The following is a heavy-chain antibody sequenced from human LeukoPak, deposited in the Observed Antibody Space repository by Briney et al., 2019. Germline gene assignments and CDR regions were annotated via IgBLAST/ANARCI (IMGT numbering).Heavy chain of an antibody. V-gene: IGHV3-23*01. J-gene: IGHJ1*01. CDR2: ISGSGGST. D-gene: IGHD6-13*01. Sequence: GGSLRLSCAASGFTFSTYAMSWVRQTPEKGLEWVSAISGSGGSTYYADSVKGRFTISRDNSKNTLYLQMNSLRAEDTAVYYCASAQLHAEYFQHWGQGTLVTVSS. CDR1: GFTFSTYA. CDR3: ASAQLHAEYFQH.